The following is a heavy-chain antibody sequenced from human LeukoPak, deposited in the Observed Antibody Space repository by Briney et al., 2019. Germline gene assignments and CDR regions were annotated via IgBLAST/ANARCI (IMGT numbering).Heavy chain of an antibody. D-gene: IGHD2-2*01. V-gene: IGHV3-33*01. Sequence: PGGSLRLSCAASGFTFSSFGMHWVRQAPGKGLEWVAVIWYDGSNEYYADSVKGRFTISRDSSKNTLYLQMNSLRAEDTAVYYCAALPLEGYCSSTSCYALDYWGQGTLVTVSS. CDR1: GFTFSSFG. J-gene: IGHJ4*02. CDR2: IWYDGSNE. CDR3: AALPLEGYCSSTSCYALDY.